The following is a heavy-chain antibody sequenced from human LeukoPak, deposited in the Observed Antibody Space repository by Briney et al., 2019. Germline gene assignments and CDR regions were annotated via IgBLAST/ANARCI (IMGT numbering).Heavy chain of an antibody. D-gene: IGHD6-6*01. CDR1: GYTFTGYY. CDR2: INPNSGGT. Sequence: ASVKVSCKASGYTFTGYYMHWVRQAPGQGLEWMGLINPNSGGTNYAQKFQGRVTMTRDTSISTAYMELSRLRSDDTAVYYCARDHSKSVSSSSRRWFDPWGQGTLVTVSS. CDR3: ARDHSKSVSSSSRRWFDP. V-gene: IGHV1-2*02. J-gene: IGHJ5*02.